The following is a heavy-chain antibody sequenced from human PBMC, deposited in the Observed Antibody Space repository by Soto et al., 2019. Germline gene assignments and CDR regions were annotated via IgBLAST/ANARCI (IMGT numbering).Heavy chain of an antibody. CDR1: GFTFSSYA. J-gene: IGHJ4*02. CDR3: AQSKIPAGAAAGTMLGFPYFDY. V-gene: IGHV3-23*01. CDR2: ISGSGGST. Sequence: GGSLRLSCAASGFTFSSYAMSWVRQAPGKGLEWVSAISGSGGSTYYADSVKGRFTISRDNSKNTLYLQMNSLRAEDTAVYYCAQSKIPAGAAAGTMLGFPYFDYWGQGTLVTVSS. D-gene: IGHD6-13*01.